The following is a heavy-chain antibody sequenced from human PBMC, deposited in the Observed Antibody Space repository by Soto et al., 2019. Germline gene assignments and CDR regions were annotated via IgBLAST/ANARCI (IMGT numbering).Heavy chain of an antibody. V-gene: IGHV1-69*01. CDR3: ARELPSYGSSCPLDY. CDR1: GGTFSSYA. J-gene: IGHJ4*02. CDR2: IIPIFGTA. Sequence: QVQLVQSGAEVKKPGSSVKVSCKASGGTFSSYAISWVRQAPGHGLEWMGGIIPIFGTANYAQKFQGRVTITADEATSTAYMELSSLRSEDTAVYYCARELPSYGSSCPLDYWGQGTLVTVSS. D-gene: IGHD5-18*01.